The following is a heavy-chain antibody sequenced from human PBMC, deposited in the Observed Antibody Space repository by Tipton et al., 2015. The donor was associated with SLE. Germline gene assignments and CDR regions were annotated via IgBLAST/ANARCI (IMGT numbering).Heavy chain of an antibody. CDR1: GFTFDDYT. J-gene: IGHJ3*02. V-gene: IGHV3-43*01. CDR3: AKPLVGARGLAFDI. D-gene: IGHD1-26*01. Sequence: SLRLSCAASGFTFDDYTMHWVRQAPGKGLEWVSLISWDGGSTYYADSVKGRFTISRDNSKNSLYLQMNSLRTEDTALYYCAKPLVGARGLAFDIWGQGTMVTVSS. CDR2: ISWDGGST.